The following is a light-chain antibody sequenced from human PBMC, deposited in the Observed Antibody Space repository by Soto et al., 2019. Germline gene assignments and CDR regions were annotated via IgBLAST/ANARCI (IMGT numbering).Light chain of an antibody. CDR3: QQLKSYPLT. J-gene: IGKJ5*01. V-gene: IGKV1-9*01. Sequence: DIQLTQSPSFLSASVGDRVTITCRASQGISSYLAWHQQKPGKAPKLLIYAASTLQSGDPSRFSGSGSGTEFTLTISSLQPEDFATYYCQQLKSYPLTFGQGTRLEIK. CDR1: QGISSY. CDR2: AAS.